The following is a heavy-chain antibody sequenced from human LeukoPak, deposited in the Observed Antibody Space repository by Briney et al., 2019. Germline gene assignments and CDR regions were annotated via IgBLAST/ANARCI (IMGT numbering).Heavy chain of an antibody. CDR3: ARGRPPVRGVNWFDP. D-gene: IGHD3-10*01. CDR1: GGSFSGYY. J-gene: IGHJ5*02. CDR2: INHSGST. V-gene: IGHV4-34*01. Sequence: PSETLSLTCAVYGGSFSGYYWSWIRQPPGKGLEWIVEINHSGSTNYNPSLKSRVTISVDTSKNQFSLKLSSVTAADTAVYYCARGRPPVRGVNWFDPWGQGTLVTVSS.